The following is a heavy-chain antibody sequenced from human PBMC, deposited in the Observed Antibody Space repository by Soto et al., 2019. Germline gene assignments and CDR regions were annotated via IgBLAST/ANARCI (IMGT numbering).Heavy chain of an antibody. CDR3: AALPPRMELAVLPRPT. CDR2: MYHSGRP. D-gene: IGHD1-7*01. V-gene: IGHV4-4*02. J-gene: IGHJ5*02. Sequence: QVQLRQSGPGLVKTSGPLSLSCAVSGGSISSTTWWRWVRQSPGQGLEWIGEMYHSGRPTYNPSPMCRDNMSMDKSNNQFSLQLRDVTAADPAGYYWAALPPRMELAVLPRPTWGQGTLVTVSA. CDR1: GGSISSTTW.